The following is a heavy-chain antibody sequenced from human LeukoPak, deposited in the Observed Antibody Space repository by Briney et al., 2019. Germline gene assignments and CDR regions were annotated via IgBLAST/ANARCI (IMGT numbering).Heavy chain of an antibody. J-gene: IGHJ3*02. V-gene: IGHV3-9*01. D-gene: IGHD6-19*01. CDR1: GFTFDNYA. Sequence: GGSLRLSCTASGFTFDNYAMHWVRQAPGKGLEWVSGISWNSGSIGYADSVKGRFTISRDNSKNTLYLQMNSLRAEDTAVYYCARAEQSLMSDAFDIWGQGTMVTVSS. CDR3: ARAEQSLMSDAFDI. CDR2: ISWNSGSI.